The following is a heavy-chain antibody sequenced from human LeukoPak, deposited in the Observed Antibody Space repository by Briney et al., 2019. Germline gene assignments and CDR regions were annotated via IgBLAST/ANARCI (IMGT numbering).Heavy chain of an antibody. CDR2: IYAGDSDT. CDR1: GYTFSSYW. J-gene: IGHJ6*02. Sequence: GESLKISCKGSGYTFSSYWIGWVRQMPGNGLEWMGIIYAGDSDTRYSPSFKGQVTISADKSISTAYLQWSSLKASDTAIYYCARRGTSAYYYATDVWGQGTTVTVSS. V-gene: IGHV5-51*01. CDR3: ARRGTSAYYYATDV. D-gene: IGHD6-25*01.